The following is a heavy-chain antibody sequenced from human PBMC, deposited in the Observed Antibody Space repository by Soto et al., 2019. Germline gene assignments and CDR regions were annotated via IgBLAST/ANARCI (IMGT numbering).Heavy chain of an antibody. CDR1: AGSVSSNSAC. CDR3: ARGEQYSGRIFDY. J-gene: IGHJ4*01. D-gene: IGHD1-26*01. Sequence: LSLACAITAGSVSSNSACWSWVRQSPSRCVEWLGRTYYRSKWYYEYAVSVRGRITINPDTSKNQYSLQLNSVTPEDTAVYFCARGEQYSGRIFDYWGQGTLVTVSS. V-gene: IGHV6-1*01. CDR2: TYYRSKWYY.